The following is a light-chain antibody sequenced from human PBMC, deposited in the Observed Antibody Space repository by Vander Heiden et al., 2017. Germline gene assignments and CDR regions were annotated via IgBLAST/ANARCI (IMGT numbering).Light chain of an antibody. V-gene: IGKV1-39*01. CDR3: QQSVNTPWT. CDR1: QDINTY. Sequence: DIQMTQSPSSLSASVGDRVTITCRSSQDINTYLNWYQQKPGKTPQLLIYYASDLQNGVPPGFSGSGSGTDFTLTISSLQPEDFATYYCQQSVNTPWTFGQGTKVEMK. CDR2: YAS. J-gene: IGKJ1*01.